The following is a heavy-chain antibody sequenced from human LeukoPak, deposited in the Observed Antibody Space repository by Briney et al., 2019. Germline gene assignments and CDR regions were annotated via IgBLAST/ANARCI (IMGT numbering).Heavy chain of an antibody. D-gene: IGHD6-19*01. Sequence: GGSLRLSCAASGFTFSSYAMHWVRQAPGKGLEWVAVISYDGSNKYYADSVKGRFTISRDNSKNTLYLQMNSLRAEDTAVYYCAKDPGYSSGWYGRVYWGQGTLVTVSS. CDR1: GFTFSSYA. CDR3: AKDPGYSSGWYGRVY. CDR2: ISYDGSNK. J-gene: IGHJ4*02. V-gene: IGHV3-30-3*01.